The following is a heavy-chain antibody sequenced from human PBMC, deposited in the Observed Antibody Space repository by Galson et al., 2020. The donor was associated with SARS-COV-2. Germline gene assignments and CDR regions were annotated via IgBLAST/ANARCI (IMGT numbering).Heavy chain of an antibody. D-gene: IGHD3-10*01. J-gene: IGHJ6*02. CDR2: IYPGDSDT. Sequence: ESLKISCKGSGYSFTSYWIGWVRQMPGKGLEWMGIIYPGDSDTRYSPSFQGQVTISADKSISTAYLQWSSLKASDTAMYYCARSSTITMVRGVIMSDYYYGMDVWGQGTTVTVSS. CDR3: ARSSTITMVRGVIMSDYYYGMDV. CDR1: GYSFTSYW. V-gene: IGHV5-51*01.